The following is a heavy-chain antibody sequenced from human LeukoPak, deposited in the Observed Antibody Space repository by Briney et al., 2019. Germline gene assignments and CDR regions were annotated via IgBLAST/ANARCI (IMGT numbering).Heavy chain of an antibody. CDR1: GFTFSSYA. J-gene: IGHJ4*02. CDR2: ISGSGGST. CDR3: AKDREVGYYYGSGSYGDLDY. D-gene: IGHD3-10*01. Sequence: QTGGSLRLSCAASGFTFSSYAMSWLRQAPGKGLEWVSAISGSGGSTYYADSVKGRFTISRGNSKNTLYLQMNSLRAEDTAVYYCAKDREVGYYYGSGSYGDLDYWGQGTLVTVSS. V-gene: IGHV3-23*01.